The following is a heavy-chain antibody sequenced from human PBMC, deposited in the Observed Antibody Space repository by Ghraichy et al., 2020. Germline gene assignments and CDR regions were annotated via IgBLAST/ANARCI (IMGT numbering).Heavy chain of an antibody. CDR2: ISSSGSTI. Sequence: GGSLRLSCAASGFTFSSYAFNWVRQAPGKGLEWVSYISSSGSTIYYADSVKGRFTISRDNAKNSLYLQMHGLRAEDTAVYYCARRSGSYPFDYWGQGTLVTVSS. J-gene: IGHJ4*02. V-gene: IGHV3-48*04. CDR1: GFTFSSYA. CDR3: ARRSGSYPFDY. D-gene: IGHD1-26*01.